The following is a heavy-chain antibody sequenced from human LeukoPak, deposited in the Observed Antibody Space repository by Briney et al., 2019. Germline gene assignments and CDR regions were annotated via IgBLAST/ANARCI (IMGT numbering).Heavy chain of an antibody. CDR2: ISADGGGT. V-gene: IGHV3-23*01. Sequence: GGSLRLSCAASGFTFSVYAMTWVRQAPGKGLEWVSLISADGGGTYYVDSVKGRFTISRDNSKNTLYLQMNSLRAEDTAVYSWAKGRDGYNDHWGQGTLVTVSS. CDR1: GFTFSVYA. J-gene: IGHJ4*02. CDR3: AKGRDGYNDH. D-gene: IGHD5-24*01.